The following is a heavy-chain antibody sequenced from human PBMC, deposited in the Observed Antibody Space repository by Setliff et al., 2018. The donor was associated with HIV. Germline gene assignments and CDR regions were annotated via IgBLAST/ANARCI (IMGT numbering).Heavy chain of an antibody. Sequence: ASVKVSCKASGYTLTSYHLHWVRQAPGQGLEWMGIINPSGVSTTYAQKFQGRVTMTRDTSASTAYMELSSLRSEDTAVYYCARTVNDYGDYYFDYWGQGTLVTVSS. D-gene: IGHD4-17*01. V-gene: IGHV1-46*01. J-gene: IGHJ4*02. CDR1: GYTLTSYH. CDR3: ARTVNDYGDYYFDY. CDR2: INPSGVST.